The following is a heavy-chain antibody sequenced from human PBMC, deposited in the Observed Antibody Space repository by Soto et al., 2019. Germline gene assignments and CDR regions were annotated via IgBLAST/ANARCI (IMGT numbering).Heavy chain of an antibody. CDR3: ARVTPGNNLYYFSGLDV. CDR2: VSYDGINT. D-gene: IGHD3-22*01. V-gene: IGHV3-30-3*01. CDR1: GFRFDTYA. J-gene: IGHJ6*02. Sequence: GGSLRLSCAASGFRFDTYAIHWVRQAPGKGLQWVALVSYDGINTYYADSVKGRFTISRDNSKNTLYLQMNSLRPEDTGVYYCARVTPGNNLYYFSGLDVWGQGTSVTV.